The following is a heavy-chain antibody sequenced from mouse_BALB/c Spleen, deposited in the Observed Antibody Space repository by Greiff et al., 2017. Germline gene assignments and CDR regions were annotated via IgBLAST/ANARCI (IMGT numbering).Heavy chain of an antibody. CDR3: ARRIVAYYYAMDY. CDR2: ISSGGGST. V-gene: IGHV5-12-1*01. Sequence: EVHLVESGGGLVKPGGSLKLSCAASGFAFSSYDMSWVRQTPEKRLEWVAYISSGGGSTYYPDTVKGRFTISRDNAKNTLYHQMSSLKSEDTAMYYCARRIVAYYYAMDYWGQGTSVTVSS. D-gene: IGHD1-3*01. CDR1: GFAFSSYD. J-gene: IGHJ4*01.